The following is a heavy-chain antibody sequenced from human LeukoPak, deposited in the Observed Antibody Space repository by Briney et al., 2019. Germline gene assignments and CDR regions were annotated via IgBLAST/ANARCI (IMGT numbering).Heavy chain of an antibody. CDR2: ITGSSRST. Sequence: PGGSLRLSCAASGFTFSSYAMSWVRQAPGKGLVWVSTITGSSRSTYYADSVRGRFTISRDNSKNTLYLQMNSLTAEDTAVYYCAKDTPLTAYSPGWSGNSFDSWGQGTLVTVSS. V-gene: IGHV3-23*01. J-gene: IGHJ4*02. D-gene: IGHD6-19*01. CDR3: AKDTPLTAYSPGWSGNSFDS. CDR1: GFTFSSYA.